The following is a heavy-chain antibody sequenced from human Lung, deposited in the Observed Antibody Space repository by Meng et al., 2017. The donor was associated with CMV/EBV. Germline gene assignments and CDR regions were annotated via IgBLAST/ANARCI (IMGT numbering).Heavy chain of an antibody. J-gene: IGHJ4*02. V-gene: IGHV6-1*01. CDR2: TFYRSKWYN. Sequence: SQTXSLTCVLSGDCVSSNSAAWNWIRQSPSRGLEWLGTTFYRSKWYNNYGVSVKSRITINADTSKNQLSLQLTSVTPEDTAVYCCTRAGRSYLYRFDYWGQGTLVTVSS. CDR1: GDCVSSNSAA. D-gene: IGHD3-22*01. CDR3: TRAGRSYLYRFDY.